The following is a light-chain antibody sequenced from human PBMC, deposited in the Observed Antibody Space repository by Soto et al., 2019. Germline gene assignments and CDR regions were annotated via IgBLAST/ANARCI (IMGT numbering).Light chain of an antibody. V-gene: IGLV2-14*03. J-gene: IGLJ1*01. CDR1: SSDVGGYNY. CDR2: DVS. CDR3: SSYRSSSTLHV. Sequence: QSALTQPASVSGSPGQSITISCTGTSSDVGGYNYVSWYQQLPGKAPKLMIYDVSDRPSGVSNRFSASKSGNTASLTISGLQAEDEADYYCSSYRSSSTLHVFGTGTKVTVL.